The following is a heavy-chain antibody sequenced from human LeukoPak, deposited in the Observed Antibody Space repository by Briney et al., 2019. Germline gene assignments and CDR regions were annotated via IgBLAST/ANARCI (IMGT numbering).Heavy chain of an antibody. CDR3: ARTRRNSGSYYGDY. J-gene: IGHJ4*02. D-gene: IGHD1-26*01. Sequence: GGSLRLSCAASGFTFSNYWMHWVRQAPGKGLVWVSRINTDGSSTSYADSVEGRFTISRDNAKNTLYLQMNSLRADDTAVYYCARTRRNSGSYYGDYWGQGTLVTVSS. V-gene: IGHV3-74*01. CDR1: GFTFSNYW. CDR2: INTDGSST.